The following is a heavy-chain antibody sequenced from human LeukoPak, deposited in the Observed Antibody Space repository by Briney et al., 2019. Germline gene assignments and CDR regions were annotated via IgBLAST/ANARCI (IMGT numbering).Heavy chain of an antibody. V-gene: IGHV3-23*01. Sequence: GGSLRLSCAASGFTFSSYAMSWVRQAPGKGLEWVSAISGGGDITYYADSVKGRFTISRDNSKDTLFLQMHSLRPGDTAVYYCVREDTPATANYWGQGTLVTISS. D-gene: IGHD2-21*02. CDR3: VREDTPATANY. CDR2: ISGGGDIT. CDR1: GFTFSSYA. J-gene: IGHJ4*02.